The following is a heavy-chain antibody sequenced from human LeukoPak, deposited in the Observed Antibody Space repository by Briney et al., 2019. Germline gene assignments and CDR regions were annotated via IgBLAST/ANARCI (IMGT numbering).Heavy chain of an antibody. CDR2: IYPRDSDT. J-gene: IGHJ4*02. Sequence: GESLKISCKGSGFIFTNYWIGWVRQMPGKGLEWMGIIYPRDSDTRYSPSFRGQVIISADKSISTAYLQWSSLKASDTAMYYCARSPSMIRGVTFDYWGQGTLVTVSS. CDR3: ARSPSMIRGVTFDY. CDR1: GFIFTNYW. V-gene: IGHV5-51*01. D-gene: IGHD3-10*01.